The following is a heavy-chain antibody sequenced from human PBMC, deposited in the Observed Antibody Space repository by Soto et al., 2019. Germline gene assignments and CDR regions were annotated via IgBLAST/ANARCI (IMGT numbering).Heavy chain of an antibody. D-gene: IGHD6-13*01. CDR2: IYYSGST. V-gene: IGHV4-39*07. J-gene: IGHJ6*02. CDR3: ARDQGIAAAGTGVDYYYYGMDV. CDR1: GGSISSSSYY. Sequence: SETLSLTCTVSGGSISSSSYYWGWIRQPPGKGLEWIGSIYYSGSTYYNPSLKSRVTISVDTSKNQFSLKLSSVTAADTAVYYCARDQGIAAAGTGVDYYYYGMDVWXQGTTVT.